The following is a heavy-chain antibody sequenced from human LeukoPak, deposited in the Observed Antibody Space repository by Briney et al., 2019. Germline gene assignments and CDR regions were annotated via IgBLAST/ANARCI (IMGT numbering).Heavy chain of an antibody. Sequence: GGSLRLSCAASGFTFSSYAMHWVRQAPGKGLEWVAVISYDGSNKYCADSVKGRFTISRDNSKNTLYLQMNSLRAEDTAVYYCAREGIAVAGTFFDYWGQGTLVTVSS. D-gene: IGHD6-19*01. V-gene: IGHV3-30*04. CDR3: AREGIAVAGTFFDY. J-gene: IGHJ4*02. CDR1: GFTFSSYA. CDR2: ISYDGSNK.